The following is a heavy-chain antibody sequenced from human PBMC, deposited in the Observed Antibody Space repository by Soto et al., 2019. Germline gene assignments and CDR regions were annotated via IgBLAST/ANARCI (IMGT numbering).Heavy chain of an antibody. CDR2: ISGSGGST. Sequence: GSLRLSCAASGFTFSSYAMSWVRQAPGKGLEWVSAISGSGGSTYYADSVKGRFTISRDNSKNTLYLQMNSLRAGDTAVYYCAKDTSRQWLYYFDYWGQGTLVTAPQ. V-gene: IGHV3-23*01. D-gene: IGHD6-19*01. CDR3: AKDTSRQWLYYFDY. J-gene: IGHJ4*02. CDR1: GFTFSSYA.